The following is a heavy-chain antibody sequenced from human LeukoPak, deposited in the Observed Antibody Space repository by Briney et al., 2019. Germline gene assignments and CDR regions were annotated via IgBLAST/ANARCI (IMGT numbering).Heavy chain of an antibody. J-gene: IGHJ6*03. V-gene: IGHV3-21*04. CDR2: ISSSSSYI. CDR1: GFTFSSYS. D-gene: IGHD4-17*01. CDR3: AKPYSSTYGVNYYYMDV. Sequence: GGSLRLSCAASGFTFSSYSMNWVRQAPGKGLEWVSSISSSSSYIYYADSVKGRFTISRDNAKNSLYLQMNSLRADDTAVYYCAKPYSSTYGVNYYYMDVWGKGTTVTISS.